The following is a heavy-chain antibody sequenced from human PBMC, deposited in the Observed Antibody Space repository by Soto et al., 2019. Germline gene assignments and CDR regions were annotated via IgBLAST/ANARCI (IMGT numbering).Heavy chain of an antibody. J-gene: IGHJ4*02. CDR1: GFIFSSYG. CDR3: ARVGGDN. CDR2: ISYDGSNK. D-gene: IGHD1-26*01. V-gene: IGHV3-30*03. Sequence: QVQLVESGGGVVQPGRSLRLSCAASGFIFSSYGMHWVRQAPGKGLEWVAVISYDGSNKYYADSVKGRFTISRDNSKNTLYLQMNSLRAEDTAVYYCARVGGDNWGQGTLVTVSS.